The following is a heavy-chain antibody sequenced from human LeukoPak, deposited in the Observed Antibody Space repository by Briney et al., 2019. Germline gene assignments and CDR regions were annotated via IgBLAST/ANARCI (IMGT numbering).Heavy chain of an antibody. Sequence: GGSLRLSCAASGFSFSSYWMSWGRQAPGKGLEWVASIKEDGSEEYYVDSVRGRFTISRDNAKNSLYLQMNSLRAEDTAVYYCARSRTSGDEALAGNYWGQGTLVTVSS. D-gene: IGHD6-19*01. V-gene: IGHV3-7*01. CDR2: IKEDGSEE. J-gene: IGHJ4*02. CDR3: ARSRTSGDEALAGNY. CDR1: GFSFSSYW.